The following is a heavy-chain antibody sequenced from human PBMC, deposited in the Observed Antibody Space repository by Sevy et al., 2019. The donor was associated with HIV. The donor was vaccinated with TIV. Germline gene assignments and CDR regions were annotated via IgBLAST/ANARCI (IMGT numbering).Heavy chain of an antibody. D-gene: IGHD2-21*02. CDR3: VKGGGDSNYYYYYGMDV. Sequence: GGSLRLSCSASGFTFSSYAMHWVRQAPGKGLEYVSAISSNGGSTYYADSVKGRFTISRDNSKNTLYLQMSRLRAEDTAVYYCVKGGGDSNYYYYYGMDVWGQGTTVTVSS. J-gene: IGHJ6*02. CDR1: GFTFSSYA. V-gene: IGHV3-64D*06. CDR2: ISSNGGST.